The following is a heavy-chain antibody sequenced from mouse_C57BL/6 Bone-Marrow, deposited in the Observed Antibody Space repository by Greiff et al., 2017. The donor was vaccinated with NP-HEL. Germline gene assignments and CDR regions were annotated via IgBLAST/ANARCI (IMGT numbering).Heavy chain of an antibody. CDR2: INPGNGGT. Sequence: QVQLQQPGAELVKPGASVKLSCKASGYTFTSYWMHWVRQRPGQGLEWIGNINPGNGGTNYTEKFKSRATLSVDKASSTAYLQLSSLTSEDAAVYYCARRTVVASDYAMDYWGQGTSVTVSS. V-gene: IGHV1-53*01. J-gene: IGHJ4*01. CDR1: GYTFTSYW. D-gene: IGHD1-1*01. CDR3: ARRTVVASDYAMDY.